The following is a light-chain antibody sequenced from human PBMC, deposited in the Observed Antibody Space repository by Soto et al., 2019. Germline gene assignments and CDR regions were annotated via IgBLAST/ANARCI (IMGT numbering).Light chain of an antibody. J-gene: IGLJ2*01. V-gene: IGLV1-40*01. Sequence: QSVLTQPPSVSGAPGQRVTISCTGGSSNIGAGYDVHWYQQLPGTAPKLLIYGNSNLPSGVPDRFSGSKSGTSASLAITGLQAEDEADYYCQSYDSSLSGYVVFGGGTKLTVL. CDR2: GNS. CDR3: QSYDSSLSGYVV. CDR1: SSNIGAGYD.